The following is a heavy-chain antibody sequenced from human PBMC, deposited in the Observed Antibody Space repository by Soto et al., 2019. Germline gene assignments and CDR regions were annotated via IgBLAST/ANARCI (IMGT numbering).Heavy chain of an antibody. CDR1: GGPFNSGAYS. CDR3: ARARLTFAYGMDV. D-gene: IGHD3-16*01. J-gene: IGHJ6*02. CDR2: IYYTGST. V-gene: IGHV4-61*08. Sequence: SETLSLTCTVSGGPFNSGAYSWIWIRQPPGKGLEWIGSIYYTGSTNFNPSLKSRVTISMDTSKNQFSLNLKSVTTADTAVYYCARARLTFAYGMDVWGQGATVTVSS.